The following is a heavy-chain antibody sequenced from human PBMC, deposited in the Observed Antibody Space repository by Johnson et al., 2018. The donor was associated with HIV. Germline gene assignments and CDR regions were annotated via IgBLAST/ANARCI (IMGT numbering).Heavy chain of an antibody. CDR1: GFTFSSYA. CDR2: IRYDGSNK. J-gene: IGHJ3*02. CDR3: ARLIAVVIDGFDI. D-gene: IGHD3-22*01. Sequence: QVQLVESGGGVVQPGRSLRLSCAASGFTFSSYAMHWVRQAPGKGLEWVAVIRYDGSNKYYADSVKGRFTISRDNSKNTLYLQMNSLRAEDTAVYYCARLIAVVIDGFDIWGQGTMVTVSA. V-gene: IGHV3-30*04.